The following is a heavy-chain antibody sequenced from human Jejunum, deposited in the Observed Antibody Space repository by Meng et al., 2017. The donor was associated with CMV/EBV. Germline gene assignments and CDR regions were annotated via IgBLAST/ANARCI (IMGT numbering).Heavy chain of an antibody. CDR3: VKGWQNLGDY. CDR2: ISGSGGST. Sequence: CRASGYTFRSYAMSWVRQAPGKGLEWVSSISGSGGSTYSADSVKGRLTISRDNSESTLYLQMNSLTAEDTAIYYCVKGWQNLGDYWGQGTLVTVSS. J-gene: IGHJ4*02. D-gene: IGHD7-27*01. CDR1: GYTFRSYA. V-gene: IGHV3-23*01.